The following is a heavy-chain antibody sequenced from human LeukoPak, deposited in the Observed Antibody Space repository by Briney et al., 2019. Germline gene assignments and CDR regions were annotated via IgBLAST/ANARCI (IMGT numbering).Heavy chain of an antibody. CDR1: GGTFGSYA. V-gene: IGHV1-69*13. D-gene: IGHD2-21*01. CDR3: ARSSSVTIPGYYFDY. J-gene: IGHJ4*02. Sequence: SVKVSCKASGGTFGSYAITWVRQAPGQGLEWMGGIIPIFGSANYAQRFQGRVTVTADESTSTAYMELRSLRSDDTAVYYCARSSSVTIPGYYFDYWGQGTLVTVSS. CDR2: IIPIFGSA.